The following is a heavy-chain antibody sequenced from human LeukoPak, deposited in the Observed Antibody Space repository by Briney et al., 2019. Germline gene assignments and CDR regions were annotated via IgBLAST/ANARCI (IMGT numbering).Heavy chain of an antibody. V-gene: IGHV4-59*08. Sequence: ASETLSLTCSVSGGSNSAYYWSWIRQPPGKGLEWIGYIYYSGSTNYNPSLKSRVTISEDTSKNQFSLKLTSVTAADTAVYYCARGGARLYGMDVWGQGTTVTVSS. CDR2: IYYSGST. CDR3: ARGGARLYGMDV. D-gene: IGHD4/OR15-4a*01. J-gene: IGHJ6*02. CDR1: GGSNSAYY.